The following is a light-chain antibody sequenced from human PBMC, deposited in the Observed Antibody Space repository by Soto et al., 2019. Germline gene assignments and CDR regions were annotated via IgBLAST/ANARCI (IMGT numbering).Light chain of an antibody. CDR3: QQYVTSLYT. Sequence: EIVLTQSPGTLSLSPGEGATLSCRASQSITTNSLAWYQQKPGQAPRLLIYGASNRANGVPDRVSASGSGTDFTLSFSRLEPEDCAMYHCQQYVTSLYTFGQGTKLAIK. CDR2: GAS. CDR1: QSITTNS. V-gene: IGKV3-20*01. J-gene: IGKJ2*01.